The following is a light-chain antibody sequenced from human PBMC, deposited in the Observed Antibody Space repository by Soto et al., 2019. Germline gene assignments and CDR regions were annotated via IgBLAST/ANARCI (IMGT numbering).Light chain of an antibody. Sequence: DIQMTQSPSTLSASVGDRVTITCRASQSISSWLAWYQQKPGKAPKLLIYKASSLESGVPSRFSGSGSGTEFTLTISSLQPDDFATYYCQQYNSDWNTFGQGTKVDI. CDR3: QQYNSDWNT. CDR1: QSISSW. CDR2: KAS. V-gene: IGKV1-5*03. J-gene: IGKJ2*01.